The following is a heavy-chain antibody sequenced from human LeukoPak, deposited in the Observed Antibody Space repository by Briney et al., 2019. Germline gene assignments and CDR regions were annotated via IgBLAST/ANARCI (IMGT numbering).Heavy chain of an antibody. D-gene: IGHD3-10*01. CDR3: AKYRYGVLWFGESIIDY. CDR1: GFTFSSYA. V-gene: IGHV3-23*01. Sequence: GGSLRLSCAASGFTFSSYAMSWVRQAPGKGLEWASAISGSGGSTYYADSAKGRFTISRDNSKNTLYLQMNSLRAEDTAVYYCAKYRYGVLWFGESIIDYWGQGTLVTVSS. J-gene: IGHJ4*02. CDR2: ISGSGGST.